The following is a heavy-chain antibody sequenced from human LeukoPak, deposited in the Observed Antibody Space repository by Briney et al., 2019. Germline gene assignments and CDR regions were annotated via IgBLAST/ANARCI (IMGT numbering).Heavy chain of an antibody. CDR1: GGSFSGYY. D-gene: IGHD6-6*01. V-gene: IGHV4-34*01. J-gene: IGHJ5*01. Sequence: SETLSLTCAVYGGSFSGYYWSWIRQPPGKGLEWIGEINHSGSTNYNPSLKSRVTISVDTSKNQFSLKLSSVTAADTAVYYCARHKQLVWFDSWGQGTLVTVSS. CDR2: INHSGST. CDR3: ARHKQLVWFDS.